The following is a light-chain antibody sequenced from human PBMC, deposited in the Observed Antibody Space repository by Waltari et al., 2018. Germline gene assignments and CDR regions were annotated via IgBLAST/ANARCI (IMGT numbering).Light chain of an antibody. J-gene: IGLJ1*01. CDR1: SSDIGGYNY. CDR3: SSYTSSSSRV. CDR2: DVS. Sequence: QSALTQPASVSGYPGQSITISCTGTSSDIGGYNYVSWYQQHPGKAPKLMIYDVSKRPSGVSNRFSGSKSGNTVSLTISGLQTVDEADYYCSSYTSSSSRVFGTGTKVTVL. V-gene: IGLV2-14*01.